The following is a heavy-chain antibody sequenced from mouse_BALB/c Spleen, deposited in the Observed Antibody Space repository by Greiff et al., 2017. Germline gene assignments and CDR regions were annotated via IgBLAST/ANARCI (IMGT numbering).Heavy chain of an antibody. CDR2: IWAGGST. Sequence: VKLMESGPGLVAPSQSLSITCTVSGFSLTSYGVHWVRQPPGKGLEWLGVIWAGGSTNYNSALMSRLSISKDNSKSQVFLKMNSLQTGDTAMYFCAREAQYGYYGFAYWGQGTLVTVSA. V-gene: IGHV2-9*02. D-gene: IGHD2-10*02. J-gene: IGHJ3*01. CDR1: GFSLTSYG. CDR3: AREAQYGYYGFAY.